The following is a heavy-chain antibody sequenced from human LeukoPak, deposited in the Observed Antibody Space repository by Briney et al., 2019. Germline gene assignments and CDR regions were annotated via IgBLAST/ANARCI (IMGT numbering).Heavy chain of an antibody. CDR2: IYNIKST. Sequence: SETLSLTCTVSGGSVSSGFYFWSWIRQTPGRGLEWIAYIYNIKSTNYSPSLKSRATVSVDTSKNQFSLRLSSVTAADTAVYYCARHGAGTAMVTGEYFDYWGQGTLVTVSS. J-gene: IGHJ4*02. CDR1: GGSVSSGFYF. CDR3: ARHGAGTAMVTGEYFDY. V-gene: IGHV4-61*01. D-gene: IGHD5-18*01.